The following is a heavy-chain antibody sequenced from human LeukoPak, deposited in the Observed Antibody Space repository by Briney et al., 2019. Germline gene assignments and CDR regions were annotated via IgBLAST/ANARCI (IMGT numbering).Heavy chain of an antibody. Sequence: ASAKVSCKASGGTFSSYAISWVRQAPGQGLEWMGGIIPIFGTANYAQKFQGRVTITADESTSTAYMELSSLRSEDTAVYYCARGGSGAGSGSYYYYYYYMDVWGKGTTVTVSS. J-gene: IGHJ6*03. V-gene: IGHV1-69*13. CDR2: IIPIFGTA. CDR1: GGTFSSYA. CDR3: ARGGSGAGSGSYYYYYYYMDV. D-gene: IGHD3-10*01.